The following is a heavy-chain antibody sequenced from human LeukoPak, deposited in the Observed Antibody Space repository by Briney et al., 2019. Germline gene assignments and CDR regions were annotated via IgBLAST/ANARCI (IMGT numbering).Heavy chain of an antibody. D-gene: IGHD1-26*01. CDR2: ISYDGSNK. Sequence: GESLRLSCAASGFTFSSYAMHWVRQAPGKGLEWVAVISYDGSNKYYADSVKGRFTISRDNSKNTLYLQMNSLRAEDTAVYYCARETNTITTSIVGATKRALDYWGQGTLVTVSS. CDR3: ARETNTITTSIVGATKRALDY. V-gene: IGHV3-30-3*01. J-gene: IGHJ4*02. CDR1: GFTFSSYA.